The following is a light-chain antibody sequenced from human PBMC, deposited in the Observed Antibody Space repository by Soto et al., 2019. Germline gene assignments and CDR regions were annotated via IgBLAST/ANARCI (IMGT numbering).Light chain of an antibody. CDR3: QQYGSSPRYT. V-gene: IGKV3-20*01. CDR2: GAS. CDR1: QSVSSSY. Sequence: EIVLTQSPGTLSLSPGERATLSCRARQSVSSSYLAGYQQKPGQAPRLLIYGASSRATGIPDRFSGSGSGTDFTLTISRLEPEDFAVYYCQQYGSSPRYTFGQGTKLEIK. J-gene: IGKJ2*01.